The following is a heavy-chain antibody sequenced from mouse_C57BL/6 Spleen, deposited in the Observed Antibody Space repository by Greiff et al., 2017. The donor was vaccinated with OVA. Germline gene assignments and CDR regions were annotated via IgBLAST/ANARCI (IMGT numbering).Heavy chain of an antibody. CDR3: ARLRITTVVAYYFDY. CDR1: GYTFTSYW. J-gene: IGHJ2*01. CDR2: IHPNSGST. Sequence: VQLQQPGAELVKPGASVKLSCKASGYTFTSYWMHWVKQRPGQGLEWIGMIHPNSGSTNYNEKFKSKATLTVDKSSSTAYMQLSSLTSEDSAVYYCARLRITTVVAYYFDYWGQGTTLTVSS. D-gene: IGHD1-1*01. V-gene: IGHV1-64*01.